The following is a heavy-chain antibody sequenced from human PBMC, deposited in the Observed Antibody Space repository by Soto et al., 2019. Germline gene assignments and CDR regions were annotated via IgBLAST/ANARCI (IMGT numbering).Heavy chain of an antibody. CDR3: ARRARTATTNWGAFDI. CDR1: GFTFSNYV. V-gene: IGHV3-23*01. D-gene: IGHD1-7*01. J-gene: IGHJ3*02. Sequence: PGGSLRLSCAASGFTFSNYVTNWVRQAPGKGLEWVSTISYSADKTFYADSVEGRFTISRDNSRDTLFLQMNSLRADDAAVYYCARRARTATTNWGAFDIWGQGTMVTVSS. CDR2: ISYSADKT.